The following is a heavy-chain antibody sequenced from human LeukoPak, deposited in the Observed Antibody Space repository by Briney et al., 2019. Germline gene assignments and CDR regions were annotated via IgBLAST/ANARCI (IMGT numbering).Heavy chain of an antibody. CDR3: ARVIRLLPGSGSYYNDY. D-gene: IGHD3-10*01. Sequence: ASVKVSCKASGYTFTSDGISWVRQAPGQGLEWMGWISAYNGNTNYAQKLQGRVTMTTDTSTSTAYMELRSLRSDDTAVYYCARVIRLLPGSGSYYNDYWGQGTLVTVSS. J-gene: IGHJ4*02. CDR1: GYTFTSDG. CDR2: ISAYNGNT. V-gene: IGHV1-18*04.